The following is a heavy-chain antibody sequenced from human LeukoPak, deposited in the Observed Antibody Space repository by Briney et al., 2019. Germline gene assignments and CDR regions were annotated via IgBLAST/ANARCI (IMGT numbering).Heavy chain of an antibody. V-gene: IGHV3-7*01. CDR2: IKQDGSEK. CDR3: ARIIPGSSWWVDYFDY. Sequence: PGGSLRLSCAASGFTFSSYWMSWVRQAPGKGLEWVANIKQDGSEKYYVDSVKGRFTISRDNAKNSLYLQMNSLRAEDTAVYYCARIIPGSSWWVDYFDYWGQGTLVTVSS. CDR1: GFTFSSYW. J-gene: IGHJ4*02. D-gene: IGHD6-13*01.